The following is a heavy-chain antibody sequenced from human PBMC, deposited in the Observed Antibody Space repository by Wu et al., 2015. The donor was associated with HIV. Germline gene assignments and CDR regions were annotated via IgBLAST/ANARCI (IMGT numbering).Heavy chain of an antibody. V-gene: IGHV1-18*01. D-gene: IGHD2-2*01. CDR2: ISAYNGNT. CDR3: ARVGLGYCSSTSCHYLHFDY. J-gene: IGHJ4*02. CDR1: LHFTSYG. Sequence: QVQLVQSGAEVKKPGAVSEGLLQGFWLHFTSYGISWVRQAPGQGLEWMGWISAYNGNTNYAQKLQGRVTMTTDTSTSTAYMELRSLRSDDTAAYYCARVGLGYCSSTSCHYLHFDYWGQGTLVTVSS.